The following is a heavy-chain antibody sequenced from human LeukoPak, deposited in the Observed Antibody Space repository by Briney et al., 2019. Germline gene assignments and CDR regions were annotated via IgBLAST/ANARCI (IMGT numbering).Heavy chain of an antibody. D-gene: IGHD3-10*01. CDR2: INPDTGGT. V-gene: IGHV1-2*02. CDR1: GSSTGEY. Sequence: ASVRVSCKASGSSTGEYVHWVRQAPGQGLEWLGWINPDTGGTNFAQKFQGRVTMAGDTSISTAYMELSRLTSDDTAVYYCARSPYDSGSYVSAPWGQGTQVTVSS. J-gene: IGHJ5*02. CDR3: ARSPYDSGSYVSAP.